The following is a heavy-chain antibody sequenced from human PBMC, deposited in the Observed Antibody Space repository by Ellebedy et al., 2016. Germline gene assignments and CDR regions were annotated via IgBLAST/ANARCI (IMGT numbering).Heavy chain of an antibody. CDR2: ISYDGSNK. D-gene: IGHD5-24*01. CDR1: GFTFSSYG. V-gene: IGHV3-30*18. Sequence: GGSLRLSCAASGFTFSSYGMHWVRQAPGKGLEWVAVISYDGSNKYYADSVKGRFTISRDSSQSTLSLQMNSLRAEDTAVYYCVKDGYRYYYSGMDVWGQGTTVTVSS. CDR3: VKDGYRYYYSGMDV. J-gene: IGHJ6*02.